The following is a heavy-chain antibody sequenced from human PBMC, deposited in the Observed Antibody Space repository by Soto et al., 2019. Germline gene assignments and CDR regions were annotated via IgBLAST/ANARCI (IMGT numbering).Heavy chain of an antibody. Sequence: GGSLRLSCAASGFTFSSYAMSWVRQAPGKGLEWVSAISGSGGSTYYADSVKGRFTISRDNSKNTLYLQMNSLRAEDTAVYYCAKDLNYYDSSGYYSSDFDYWRQVPLVT. D-gene: IGHD3-22*01. CDR1: GFTFSSYA. J-gene: IGHJ4*02. CDR3: AKDLNYYDSSGYYSSDFDY. V-gene: IGHV3-23*01. CDR2: ISGSGGST.